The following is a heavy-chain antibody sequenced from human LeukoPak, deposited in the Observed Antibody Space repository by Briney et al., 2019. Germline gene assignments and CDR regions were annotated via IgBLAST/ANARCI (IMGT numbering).Heavy chain of an antibody. J-gene: IGHJ4*02. CDR1: GLTFSSYG. V-gene: IGHV3-30*18. Sequence: GRSLRLSCAASGLTFSSYGMHWVRQAPGKGLEWVAVISYDGSNKYYADSVKGRFTISGDNSKNTLYLQMNSLRAEDTAVYYCAKDVDVGTLDYWGQGTLVTVSS. D-gene: IGHD7-27*01. CDR3: AKDVDVGTLDY. CDR2: ISYDGSNK.